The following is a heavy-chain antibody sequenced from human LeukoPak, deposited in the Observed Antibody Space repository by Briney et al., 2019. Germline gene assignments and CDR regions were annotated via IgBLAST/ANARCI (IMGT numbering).Heavy chain of an antibody. D-gene: IGHD6-13*01. CDR1: GGSISSYY. Sequence: TASETLSLTCTVSGGSISSYYWSWIRQPPGKGLGWIGYIYYSGSTNYNPSLKSRVTISVDTSKNQFSLKLSSVTAADTAVYYCARGQGYSSSWYVLAVAEDSYWFDPWGQGTLVTVSS. V-gene: IGHV4-59*01. J-gene: IGHJ5*02. CDR2: IYYSGST. CDR3: ARGQGYSSSWYVLAVAEDSYWFDP.